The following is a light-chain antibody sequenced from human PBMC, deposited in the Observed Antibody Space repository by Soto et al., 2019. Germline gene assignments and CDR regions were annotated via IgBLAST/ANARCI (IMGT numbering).Light chain of an antibody. V-gene: IGLV2-8*01. J-gene: IGLJ2*01. Sequence: QSVLTQPPSASGSPGQSVTISCTGTSSDVGGYNFVSWYQHHPDKAPKLLIYEVTKRPSGVPDRFSASKSGNTASLTVSGLQAQDEADYYCTSYAGYSTPVLFGVGTKLTVL. CDR2: EVT. CDR3: TSYAGYSTPVL. CDR1: SSDVGGYNF.